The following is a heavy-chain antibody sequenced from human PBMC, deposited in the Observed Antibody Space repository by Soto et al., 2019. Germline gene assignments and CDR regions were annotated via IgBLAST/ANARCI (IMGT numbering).Heavy chain of an antibody. CDR3: ARHGPSYYDILTGYWEIDY. D-gene: IGHD3-9*01. CDR1: GYSFTSYW. Sequence: GESLKISCKGSGYSFTSYWIGWVRQMPGKGLEWMGIIYPGDSDTRYSPSFQGQVTISADKSISTAYLQWSSLKASDTAMYYCARHGPSYYDILTGYWEIDYWGQGTLDTVSS. CDR2: IYPGDSDT. J-gene: IGHJ4*02. V-gene: IGHV5-51*01.